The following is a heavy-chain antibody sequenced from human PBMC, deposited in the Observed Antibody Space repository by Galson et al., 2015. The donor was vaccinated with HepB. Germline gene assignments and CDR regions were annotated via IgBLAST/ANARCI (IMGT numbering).Heavy chain of an antibody. J-gene: IGHJ4*02. V-gene: IGHV1-69*04. CDR1: GYTFTSYG. CDR2: IIPILGIA. D-gene: IGHD3-22*01. CDR3: AGDYYYDSSGYSGG. Sequence: SVKVSCKASGYTFTSYGISWVRQAPGQGLEWMGRIIPILGIANYAQKFQGRVTITADKSTSTAYMELSSLRSEDTAVYYCAGDYYYDSSGYSGGWGQGTLVTVSS.